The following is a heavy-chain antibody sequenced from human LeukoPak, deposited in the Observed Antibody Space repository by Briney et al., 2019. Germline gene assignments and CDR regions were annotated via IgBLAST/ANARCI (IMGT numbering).Heavy chain of an antibody. CDR2: IRYDGSNK. V-gene: IGHV3-30*02. D-gene: IGHD3-9*01. CDR1: GFTFSSYG. CDR3: SKTSVLRYFDWLYHHDAFDI. J-gene: IGHJ3*02. Sequence: GGSLRLSCAASGFTFSSYGMHWVRQAPGKGLEWVAFIRYDGSNKYYADSVKGRFTISRDNSKNTLYLQMNSLRAEDTAVYYCSKTSVLRYFDWLYHHDAFDIWGQGTMVTVSS.